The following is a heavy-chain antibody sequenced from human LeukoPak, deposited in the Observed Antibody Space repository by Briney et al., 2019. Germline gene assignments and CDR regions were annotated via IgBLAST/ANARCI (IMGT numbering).Heavy chain of an antibody. Sequence: SQTLSLTCTVSGGSISSGDYYWSWIRQPPGKGLEWIGYIYYSGSTYYNPSLKSRVTISVDTSKNQLSLKLSSVTAADTAVYYCARVGYCSGGSCYAGFGWFDPWGQGTLVTVSS. CDR3: ARVGYCSGGSCYAGFGWFDP. J-gene: IGHJ5*02. CDR1: GGSISSGDYY. CDR2: IYYSGST. V-gene: IGHV4-30-4*01. D-gene: IGHD2-15*01.